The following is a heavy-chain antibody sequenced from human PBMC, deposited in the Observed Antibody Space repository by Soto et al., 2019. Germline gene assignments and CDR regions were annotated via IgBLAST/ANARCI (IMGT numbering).Heavy chain of an antibody. CDR2: ISSSSSYI. V-gene: IGHV3-21*01. Sequence: EVQLVESGGGLVKPGGSLRLSCAASGFTFSSYSMNWVRQAPGKGLEWVSSISSSSSYIYYADSVKGRFTISRDNAKNSLYLEMNSLRAEDTAVYYCARVTYYYYYMDVWGKGTTVTVSS. CDR1: GFTFSSYS. J-gene: IGHJ6*03. CDR3: ARVTYYYYYMDV.